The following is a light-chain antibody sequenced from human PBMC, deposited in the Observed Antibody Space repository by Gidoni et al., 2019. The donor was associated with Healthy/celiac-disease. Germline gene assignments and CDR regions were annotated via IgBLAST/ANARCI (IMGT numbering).Light chain of an antibody. CDR2: AAS. V-gene: IGKV1-39*01. Sequence: DIQMTQSPSSLSASVGDRVTITCRASQSISSYLNWYQQKPGKAPKLLIYAASSLQSWVPSRFSGSGAGTDFTLTISSLQHEDFATYYCQQSYSTLSITFGQGTRLEIK. CDR3: QQSYSTLSIT. J-gene: IGKJ5*01. CDR1: QSISSY.